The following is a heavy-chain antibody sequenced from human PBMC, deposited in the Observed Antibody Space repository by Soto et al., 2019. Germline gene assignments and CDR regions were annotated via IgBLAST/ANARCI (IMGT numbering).Heavy chain of an antibody. J-gene: IGHJ5*02. V-gene: IGHV4-38-2*01. D-gene: IGHD3-3*02. CDR1: GYSISSGYY. Sequence: SETLSLTCAVSGYSISSGYYWGWIRQPPGKGLEWIGSIYHSGSTYYNPSLKSRVTISVDTSKNQFSLKLSSVTAADTAVYYCARKLEVNSFDPWGKGTLVTVSS. CDR3: ARKLEVNSFDP. CDR2: IYHSGST.